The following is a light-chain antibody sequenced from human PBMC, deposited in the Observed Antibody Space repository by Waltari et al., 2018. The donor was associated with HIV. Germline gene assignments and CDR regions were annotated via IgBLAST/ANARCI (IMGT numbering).Light chain of an antibody. Sequence: QSVLTQPPSASGTPGQRVTISCSGSSSNIGSNTVNWYQQLPGTAPKLLIYNNNQRPSWVPDRFFGSKSGASGSLAISGLQSEDEADYYCAAWDDSLNGVVFGGGTKLTVL. J-gene: IGLJ2*01. V-gene: IGLV1-44*01. CDR2: NNN. CDR3: AAWDDSLNGVV. CDR1: SSNIGSNT.